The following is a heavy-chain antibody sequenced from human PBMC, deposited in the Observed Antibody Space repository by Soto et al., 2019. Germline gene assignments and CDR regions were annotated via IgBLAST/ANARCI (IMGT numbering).Heavy chain of an antibody. D-gene: IGHD6-25*01. Sequence: GGSLRLSCAASGFTFSRYWMSWVRQAPGKGLEWVANINQDGSEKYYVDSVKGRFTISRDDAKNSLYLQMNSLRADDTAVYYCARDRLLTPDAFDIWGQGTMVTVSS. CDR2: INQDGSEK. V-gene: IGHV3-7*01. CDR1: GFTFSRYW. J-gene: IGHJ3*02. CDR3: ARDRLLTPDAFDI.